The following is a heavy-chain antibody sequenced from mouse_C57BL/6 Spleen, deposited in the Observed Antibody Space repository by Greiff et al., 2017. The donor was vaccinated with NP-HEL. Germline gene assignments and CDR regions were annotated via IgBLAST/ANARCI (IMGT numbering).Heavy chain of an antibody. J-gene: IGHJ2*01. V-gene: IGHV5-16*01. CDR3: ARDRPNLYFDY. CDR1: GFTFSDYY. Sequence: EVQLVESAGGLVQPGSSMKLSCTASGFTFSDYYMAWVRQVPEKGLEWVANINYDGSSTYYLDSLKSRFIISRDNAKNILYLQMSSLKSEDTATYYCARDRPNLYFDYWGQGTTLTVSS. CDR2: INYDGSST.